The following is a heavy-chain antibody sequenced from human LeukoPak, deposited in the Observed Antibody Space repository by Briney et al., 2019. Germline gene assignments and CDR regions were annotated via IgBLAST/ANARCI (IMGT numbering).Heavy chain of an antibody. CDR2: ISSSGSTI. J-gene: IGHJ3*02. D-gene: IGHD4-17*01. Sequence: PGGSLRLSCAASGFTFSSYEMNWVRQAPGKGLEWVSYISSSGSTIYYADSVKGRFTISRDNSKNTLYLQMNSLSAEDTAVYYCAKVTTPYGDYYLDAFDIWGQGTMVTVSS. CDR1: GFTFSSYE. V-gene: IGHV3-48*03. CDR3: AKVTTPYGDYYLDAFDI.